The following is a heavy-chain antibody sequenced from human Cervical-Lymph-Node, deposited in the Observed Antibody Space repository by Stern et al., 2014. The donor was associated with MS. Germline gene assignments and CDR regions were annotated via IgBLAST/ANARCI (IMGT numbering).Heavy chain of an antibody. CDR1: GFTFRSSG. D-gene: IGHD4-23*01. V-gene: IGHV3-33*01. CDR2: IWYDGSNR. CDR3: AREGGNTAEYFQH. Sequence: QEQLVESGGGVVQPGRSLRLSCAASGFTFRSSGMHLVRQAPGKGLEWLAIIWYDGSNRYYADSVKGRFTISRDNSKNTLYLQMNSLRADDTAVYYCAREGGNTAEYFQHWGQGTLVTVSS. J-gene: IGHJ1*01.